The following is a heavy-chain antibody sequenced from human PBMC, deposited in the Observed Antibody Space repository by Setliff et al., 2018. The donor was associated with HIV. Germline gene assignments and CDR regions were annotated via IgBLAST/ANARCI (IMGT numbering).Heavy chain of an antibody. J-gene: IGHJ4*02. V-gene: IGHV1-69*10. CDR2: ITPVLGLS. CDR3: ASYSGSYYFILHY. Sequence: GASVKVSCKASGDTFSSYAISWVRQAPGQGLEWMGGITPVLGLSYYAQNFQGRVTITADESTSTAYMELSSLRSEDTAVYYCASYSGSYYFILHYWGQGTLVTVSS. D-gene: IGHD1-26*01. CDR1: GDTFSSYA.